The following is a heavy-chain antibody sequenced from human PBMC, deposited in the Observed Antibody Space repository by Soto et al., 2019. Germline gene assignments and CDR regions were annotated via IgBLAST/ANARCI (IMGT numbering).Heavy chain of an antibody. CDR3: AAGDSSGYYGG. CDR2: ITVGTGNT. D-gene: IGHD3-22*01. CDR1: GFTFTSSS. J-gene: IGHJ4*02. V-gene: IGHV1-58*01. Sequence: VKVSCKASGFTFTSSSVQWARQARGQRLEWIGWITVGTGNTNYAQKFQERVTITRDMSTSTAYMELSNLRSEDTAIYYCAAGDSSGYYGGWGQGTQVTVSS.